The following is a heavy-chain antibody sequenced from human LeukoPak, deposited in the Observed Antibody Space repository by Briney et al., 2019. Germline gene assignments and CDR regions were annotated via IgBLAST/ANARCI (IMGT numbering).Heavy chain of an antibody. CDR3: ENTPDFGDYGEQTGYYFSS. J-gene: IGHJ4*02. Sequence: SVKVSCMASVGTFGTHAVSWVRQAPGQGLEWMGRIFTLLNIAPYAHKFHGRVTVTPDTHPRTPSMQLSSMKSECTAVYFCENTPDFGDYGEQTGYYFSSWGQGTRVTVSA. CDR1: VGTFGTHA. V-gene: IGHV1-69*04. D-gene: IGHD4-17*01. CDR2: IFTLLNIA.